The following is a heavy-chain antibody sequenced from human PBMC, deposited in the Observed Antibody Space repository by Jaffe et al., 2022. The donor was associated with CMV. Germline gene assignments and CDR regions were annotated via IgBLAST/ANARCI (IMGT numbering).Heavy chain of an antibody. CDR1: GFTFSSYS. CDR3: ASFSHTMIDVPLRQGDDY. D-gene: IGHD3-22*01. Sequence: EVQLVESGGGLVKPGGSLRLSCAASGFTFSSYSMNWVRQAPGKGLEWVSSISSSSSYIYYADSVKGRFTISRDNAKNSLYLQMNSLRAEDTAVYYCASFSHTMIDVPLRQGDDYWGQGTLVTVSS. V-gene: IGHV3-21*01. CDR2: ISSSSSYI. J-gene: IGHJ4*02.